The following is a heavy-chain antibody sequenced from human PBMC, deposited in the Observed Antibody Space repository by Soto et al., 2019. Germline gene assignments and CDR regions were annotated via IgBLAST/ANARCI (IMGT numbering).Heavy chain of an antibody. D-gene: IGHD2-2*01. CDR2: IRSKANTYAT. J-gene: IGHJ6*02. CDR3: TRPGFGDFVDPYDYGIDV. CDR1: GLPFSGSP. Sequence: EVQLVESGGDLVQPGGSLKLSCAASGLPFSGSPIHWVRQASGKGLEWVGRIRSKANTYATAYATSVKGRFTISRDDSKNTTYLQMNSLKTEDTAVYFCTRPGFGDFVDPYDYGIDVWGQGTTVTVSS. V-gene: IGHV3-73*02.